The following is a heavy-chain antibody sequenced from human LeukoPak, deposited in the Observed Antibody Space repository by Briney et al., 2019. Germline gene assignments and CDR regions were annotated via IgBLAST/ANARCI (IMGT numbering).Heavy chain of an antibody. CDR1: GGSINSGSYY. V-gene: IGHV4-61*02. Sequence: SQTLSLTCTVSGGSINSGSYYWSWIRQPAGKGLEWIGRIYTSGSTNYNPSLKSRVTTSVDTSKNQFSLKLSSLTAADTAVYYCARENRYCGGDCSPGWFDPWGQGTLVTVSS. J-gene: IGHJ5*02. CDR3: ARENRYCGGDCSPGWFDP. D-gene: IGHD2-21*02. CDR2: IYTSGST.